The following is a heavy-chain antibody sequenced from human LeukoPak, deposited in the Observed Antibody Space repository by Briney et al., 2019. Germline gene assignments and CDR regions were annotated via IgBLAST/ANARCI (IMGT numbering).Heavy chain of an antibody. J-gene: IGHJ3*01. V-gene: IGHV3-21*01. CDR3: ARYGGNAFDV. D-gene: IGHD4/OR15-4a*01. CDR2: ISSGSSYI. CDR1: GFTFSSYN. Sequence: GGSLRLSCAASGFTFSSYNMNWVRQAPGKGLEWVSSISSGSSYIYYADSAKGRFTISRDNAKNSLYLQMNSLRAEDTALYYCARYGGNAFDVWGQGTMVTVSS.